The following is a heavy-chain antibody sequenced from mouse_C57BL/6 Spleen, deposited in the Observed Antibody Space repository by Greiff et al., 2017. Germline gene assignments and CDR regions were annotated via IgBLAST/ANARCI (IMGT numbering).Heavy chain of an antibody. V-gene: IGHV1-85*01. CDR2: IYPRDGST. Sequence: VQLQQSGPELVKPGASVKLSCKASGYTFTSYDINWVKQRPGQGLEWIGWIYPRDGSTKYNEKFKGKATLTVDTSSSTAYMELHSLTSEDSAVYFCATGDYYSNYRFAYWGQGTLVTVSA. CDR3: ATGDYYSNYRFAY. D-gene: IGHD2-5*01. CDR1: GYTFTSYD. J-gene: IGHJ3*01.